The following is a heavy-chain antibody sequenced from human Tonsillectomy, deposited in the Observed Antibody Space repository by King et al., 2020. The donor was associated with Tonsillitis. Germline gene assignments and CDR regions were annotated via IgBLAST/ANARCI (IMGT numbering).Heavy chain of an antibody. J-gene: IGHJ4*02. V-gene: IGHV3-21*01. D-gene: IGHD3-10*01. CDR1: GFTFSSYS. CDR3: ARIWQEGY. Sequence: VQLVESGGALVKPGGSLRLSCAASGFTFSSYSMNWVRQAPGKGLEWVSSISSCGSYIYYADSVKGRFTISRDNAKNSLYLQMNSLRVEDTAVYYCARIWQEGYWGQGTLVTVSS. CDR2: ISSCGSYI.